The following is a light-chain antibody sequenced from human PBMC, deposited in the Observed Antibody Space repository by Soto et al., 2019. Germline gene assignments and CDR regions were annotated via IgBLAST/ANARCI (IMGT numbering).Light chain of an antibody. Sequence: EIVLTQSPATLSLSPGESATLSCRASQSVSSYLAWYQQKPGQAPRLLVYDASNRAPGIPARFSGSGSGTDFTLTISNLEPEYFAFYYCQQRSNWPLITFGPGTKVDIK. CDR3: QQRSNWPLIT. CDR2: DAS. V-gene: IGKV3-11*01. CDR1: QSVSSY. J-gene: IGKJ3*01.